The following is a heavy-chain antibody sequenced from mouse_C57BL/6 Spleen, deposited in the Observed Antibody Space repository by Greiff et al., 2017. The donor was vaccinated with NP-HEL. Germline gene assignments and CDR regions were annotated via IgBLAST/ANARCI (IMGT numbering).Heavy chain of an antibody. CDR3: ARVGTTVVNAMDY. J-gene: IGHJ4*01. CDR1: GFTFSSYA. D-gene: IGHD1-1*01. V-gene: IGHV5-4*01. Sequence: EVQRVESGGGLVKPGGSLKLSCAASGFTFSSYAMSWVRQTPEKRLEWVATISDGGSYTYYPDNVKGRFTISRDNAKNNLYLQMSHLKSEDTAMYYCARVGTTVVNAMDYWGQGTSVTVSS. CDR2: ISDGGSYT.